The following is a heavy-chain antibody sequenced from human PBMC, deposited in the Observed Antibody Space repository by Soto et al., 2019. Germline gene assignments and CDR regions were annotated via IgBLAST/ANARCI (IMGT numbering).Heavy chain of an antibody. J-gene: IGHJ6*02. Sequence: SETLSLTCTVSGGSISSGDYYWSWIRQPPGKGLEWIGYIYYSGSTYYNPSLKSRVTISVDTSKNQFSRKLSSVTAADTAVYYCARGPYYDFWSGYYGMDVWGQGTTVTVSS. D-gene: IGHD3-3*01. CDR2: IYYSGST. CDR1: GGSISSGDYY. CDR3: ARGPYYDFWSGYYGMDV. V-gene: IGHV4-30-4*01.